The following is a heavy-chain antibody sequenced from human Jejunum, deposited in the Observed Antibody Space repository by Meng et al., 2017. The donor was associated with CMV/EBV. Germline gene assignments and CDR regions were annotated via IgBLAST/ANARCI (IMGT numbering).Heavy chain of an antibody. CDR3: ARLYYDFWSGYDR. V-gene: IGHV4-61*01. D-gene: IGHD3-3*01. CDR1: GGSGSSGSSY. Sequence: VSGGSGSSGSSYWSWIRQPPGKGLEWIGYIYYSGSTNYNPSLKSRVTISVDTSKNQFSLKLSSVTAADTAVYYCARLYYDFWSGYDRWGQGTLVTVSS. CDR2: IYYSGST. J-gene: IGHJ5*02.